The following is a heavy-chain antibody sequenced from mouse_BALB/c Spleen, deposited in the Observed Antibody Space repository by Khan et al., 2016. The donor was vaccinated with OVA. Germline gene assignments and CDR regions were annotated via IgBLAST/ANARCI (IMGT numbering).Heavy chain of an antibody. CDR3: RGVGFNETMDS. Sequence: QIQLVQSGPEVKKPGETVKISCKASGYTFTTFGMNWVRQAPGKGLKWMGWINTYTGKPTYDDDFKGRVAFSLETSASHAELQINIRKKEYTATYFCRGVGFNETMDSWRQGTSVTVSS. CDR1: GYTFTTFG. J-gene: IGHJ4*01. V-gene: IGHV9-3-1*01. D-gene: IGHD1-3*01. CDR2: INTYTGKP.